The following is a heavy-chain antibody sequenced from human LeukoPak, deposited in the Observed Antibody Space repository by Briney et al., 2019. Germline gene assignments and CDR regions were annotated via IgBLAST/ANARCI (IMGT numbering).Heavy chain of an antibody. D-gene: IGHD6-19*01. CDR2: IYYSGST. V-gene: IGHV4-39*01. CDR1: GGSISSSSYY. J-gene: IGHJ4*02. Sequence: SETLSLTCTVSGGSISSSSYYWGWIRQPPGKGLEWIGSIYYSGSTYYNPSLKSRVTISVDTSKNQFSLKLSSVTAADTAVYYCARLYSSGWYNGYWGQGTLVTVSS. CDR3: ARLYSSGWYNGY.